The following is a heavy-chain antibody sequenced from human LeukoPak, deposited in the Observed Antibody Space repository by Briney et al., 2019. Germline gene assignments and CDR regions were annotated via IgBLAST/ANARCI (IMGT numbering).Heavy chain of an antibody. D-gene: IGHD3-22*01. CDR2: ISYDGSNK. V-gene: IGHV3-30*18. CDR3: AKEAGYYDLDY. CDR1: GFTFSSYG. J-gene: IGHJ4*02. Sequence: GGSLRFSCAAPGFTFSSYGMHWVRQAPGKGLEWVAVISYDGSNKYYADSVKGRFTISRDNSKNTLYLQMNSLRAEDTAVYYCAKEAGYYDLDYWGQGTLVTVSS.